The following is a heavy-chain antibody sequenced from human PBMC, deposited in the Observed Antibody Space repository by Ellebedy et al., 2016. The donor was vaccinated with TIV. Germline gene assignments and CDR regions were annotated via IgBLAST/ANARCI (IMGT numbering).Heavy chain of an antibody. D-gene: IGHD2-2*01. Sequence: GESLRISCAGSGFTFADYALSWFRQAPGKGLEWVGFIRRNADGGTAEYAASVKDRFTISRDDSKSIAFLQMKSLKTEDTAIYYCIRGHCSSSTCSPWGQGILVTVSS. J-gene: IGHJ5*02. CDR3: IRGHCSSSTCSP. CDR2: IRRNADGGTA. CDR1: GFTFADYA. V-gene: IGHV3-49*03.